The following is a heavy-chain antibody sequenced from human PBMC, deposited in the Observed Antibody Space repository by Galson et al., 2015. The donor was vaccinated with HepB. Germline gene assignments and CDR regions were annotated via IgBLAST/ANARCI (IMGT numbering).Heavy chain of an antibody. D-gene: IGHD2-2*01. CDR3: ATGVSSLSFYGMDV. V-gene: IGHV1-2*04. Sequence: VKVSCKASGYTFTGHYIHWVRQAPGQGLEWMGWINPNSGDTRFAQKFQGWVTMTRDTSVNTAYLEVSRLRSDATAVFYCATGVSSLSFYGMDVWGQGTTVIVSS. J-gene: IGHJ6*02. CDR2: INPNSGDT. CDR1: GYTFTGHY.